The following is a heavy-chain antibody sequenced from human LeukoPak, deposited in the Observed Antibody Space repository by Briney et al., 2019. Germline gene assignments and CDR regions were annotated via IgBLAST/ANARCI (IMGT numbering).Heavy chain of an antibody. CDR2: IKSKTDGGTT. CDR1: GFTFSNAW. V-gene: IGHV3-15*01. D-gene: IGHD6-13*01. Sequence: GGSLRLSCAASGFTFSNAWMSWVRQAPGKGLEWVGRIKSKTDGGTTDYAAPVKGRFTISRDDSKNTLYLQMNSLKTEDTAVYYCTTPGGIAARGDAFDIWGQGTMVTVSS. J-gene: IGHJ3*02. CDR3: TTPGGIAARGDAFDI.